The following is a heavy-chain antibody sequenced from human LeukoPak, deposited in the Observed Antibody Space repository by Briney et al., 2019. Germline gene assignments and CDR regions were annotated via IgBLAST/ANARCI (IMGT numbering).Heavy chain of an antibody. V-gene: IGHV5-51*01. CDR2: IYPGDSDT. J-gene: IGHJ4*02. CDR3: ARHTYGGNYGADY. Sequence: GESLQIPRKGSGYSFTSYWDGWVRQMPRKGLEWMGFIYPGDSDTRYSPSFQGQVTISADKSISTAYLQWSSLKASDTAMYYCARHTYGGNYGADYWGQGTLITVSS. CDR1: GYSFTSYW. D-gene: IGHD4-23*01.